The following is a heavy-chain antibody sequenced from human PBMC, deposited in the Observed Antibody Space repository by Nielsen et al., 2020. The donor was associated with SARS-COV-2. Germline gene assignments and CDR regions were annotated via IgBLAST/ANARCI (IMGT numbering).Heavy chain of an antibody. J-gene: IGHJ2*01. D-gene: IGHD6-19*01. CDR3: ARVAGTPPVSYSYFDL. CDR2: MSGSSSYI. CDR1: GFTFTDSY. V-gene: IGHV3-11*05. Sequence: GESLMISCAASGFTFTDSYMSWIRQAPGKGLEWVAQMSGSSSYIHYADSVKGRYTISKDSAKNSLYLQMNSLRAEDTAVYYCARVAGTPPVSYSYFDLWGRGTLVTVSS.